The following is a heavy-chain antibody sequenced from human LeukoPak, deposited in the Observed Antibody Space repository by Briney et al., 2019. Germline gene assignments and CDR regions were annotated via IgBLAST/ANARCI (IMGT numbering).Heavy chain of an antibody. V-gene: IGHV1-18*01. D-gene: IGHD2-15*01. Sequence: GGSVKVSCRASGYTFTSYGISWVRQAPGQGVEGVGWISAYNGNTNYAQKLQGRVTMTTDTSTSTAYMELRSLRSDDTAVYYCAREALEDIDYWGQGTLVTVSS. CDR2: ISAYNGNT. CDR3: AREALEDIDY. J-gene: IGHJ4*02. CDR1: GYTFTSYG.